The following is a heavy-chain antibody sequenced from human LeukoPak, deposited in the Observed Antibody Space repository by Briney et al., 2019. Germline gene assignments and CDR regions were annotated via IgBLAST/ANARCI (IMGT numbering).Heavy chain of an antibody. CDR3: ARTAGDGDYVLR. J-gene: IGHJ4*02. D-gene: IGHD4-17*01. V-gene: IGHV1-69*06. CDR2: IIPIFSTA. Sequence: SVKVSCKASGGTFSSYAISWVRQAPGQGLEWMGGIIPIFSTANYAQKFQGRVTITADKSTSTAYMELSSLRSEDTAVYYCARTAGDGDYVLRWGQGTLVTVSS. CDR1: GGTFSSYA.